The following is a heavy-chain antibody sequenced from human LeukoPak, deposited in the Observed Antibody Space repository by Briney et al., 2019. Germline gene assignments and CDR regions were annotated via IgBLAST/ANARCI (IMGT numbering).Heavy chain of an antibody. CDR3: ARDPGIAVATPDY. J-gene: IGHJ4*02. Sequence: ASVKVSYKASGYTVTSYGISWVRQAPGQGREGMGWINAYNGNTNYAQKLQGRVNMTTDTSTSTAYMELRSLRSDDTAVYYCARDPGIAVATPDYWGQGTLVTVSS. CDR2: INAYNGNT. CDR1: GYTVTSYG. D-gene: IGHD6-19*01. V-gene: IGHV1-18*01.